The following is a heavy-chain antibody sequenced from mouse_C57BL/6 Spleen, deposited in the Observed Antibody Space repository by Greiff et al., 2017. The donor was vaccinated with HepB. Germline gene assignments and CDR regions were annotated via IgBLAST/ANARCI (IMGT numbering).Heavy chain of an antibody. D-gene: IGHD2-2*01. CDR1: GYTFTSYW. CDR3: ARRIGYDRYFDV. J-gene: IGHJ1*03. V-gene: IGHV1-69*01. Sequence: QVQLKQPGAELVMPGASVKLSCKASGYTFTSYWMHWVKQRPGQGLEWIGEIDPSDSYTNYNQKFKGKSTLTVDKSSSTAYMQLSSLTSEDSAVYYCARRIGYDRYFDVWGTGTTVTVSS. CDR2: IDPSDSYT.